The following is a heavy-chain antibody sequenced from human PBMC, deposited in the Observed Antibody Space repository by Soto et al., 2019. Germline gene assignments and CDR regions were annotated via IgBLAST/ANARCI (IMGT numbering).Heavy chain of an antibody. CDR3: ARDHRSGGGYAGLDY. CDR2: IYSGGST. Sequence: GGSLRLSCAASGFTVSNYYMSWVRQAPGKGLEWVSVIYSGGSTYYADSVKGRFTISRDNSKNTLYLQINSLRAEDTAVDYCARDHRSGGGYAGLDYWGQGTLVPVSS. D-gene: IGHD6-19*01. J-gene: IGHJ4*02. CDR1: GFTVSNYY. V-gene: IGHV3-66*01.